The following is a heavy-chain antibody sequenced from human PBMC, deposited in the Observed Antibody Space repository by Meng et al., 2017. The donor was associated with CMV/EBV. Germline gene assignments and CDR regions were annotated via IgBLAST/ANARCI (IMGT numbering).Heavy chain of an antibody. J-gene: IGHJ5*02. Sequence: VQLCKLGVEVKKPGSSVKVSCKASGGPFSSYASSWVRQAPGQGLEWMGGIIPIFGTANYAQKFQGRVTITADESTSTAYMELSSLRSEDTAVYYCAREGGIVVVPAAPGWFDPWGQGTLVTVSS. CDR2: IIPIFGTA. V-gene: IGHV1-69*12. D-gene: IGHD2-2*01. CDR1: GGPFSSYA. CDR3: AREGGIVVVPAAPGWFDP.